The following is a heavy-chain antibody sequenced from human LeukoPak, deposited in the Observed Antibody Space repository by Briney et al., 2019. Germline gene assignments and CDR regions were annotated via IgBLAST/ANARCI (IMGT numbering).Heavy chain of an antibody. Sequence: ASVKVSCKASGGTFSSYAISWVRQAPGQGLEWMGGIIPIFGTANYAQKFQGRVTITADESTSTAYMELSSLRSEDTAVYYCARAPDMVRGVISDYYYGMDVWGKGTTVTVS. CDR2: IIPIFGTA. V-gene: IGHV1-69*13. J-gene: IGHJ6*04. CDR1: GGTFSSYA. D-gene: IGHD3-10*01. CDR3: ARAPDMVRGVISDYYYGMDV.